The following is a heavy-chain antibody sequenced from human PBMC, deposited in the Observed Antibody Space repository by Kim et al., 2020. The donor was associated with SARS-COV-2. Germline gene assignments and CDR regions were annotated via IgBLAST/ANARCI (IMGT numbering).Heavy chain of an antibody. CDR2: VRASRGGGTI. CDR1: GFTFINAW. CDR3: SADVPGPFAQIDF. Sequence: GGSLRLSCAASGFTFINAWMSWVRQAPGKGLEWVARVRASRGGGTIEYSAHVKGRFVISRDDSKDTIYLQMNGLQIEDTAVYYCSADVPGPFAQIDFWGQGIPVTVPS. V-gene: IGHV3-15*01. D-gene: IGHD1-1*01. J-gene: IGHJ4*02.